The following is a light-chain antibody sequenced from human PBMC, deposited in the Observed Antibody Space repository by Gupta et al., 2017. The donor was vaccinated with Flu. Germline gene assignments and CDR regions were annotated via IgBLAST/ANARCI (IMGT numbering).Light chain of an antibody. CDR1: NMGSKS. CDR3: QVWDSSSDHGV. Sequence: SYLLTHPPPATVAPGQTARITCGGNNMGSKSVHWYQQTPGQAPVLIVYDDSDRPSGIPERFSGSNSGNTATLTISRVEAGDEADYYCQVWDSSSDHGVFGGGTKLTVL. V-gene: IGLV3-21*02. CDR2: DDS. J-gene: IGLJ2*01.